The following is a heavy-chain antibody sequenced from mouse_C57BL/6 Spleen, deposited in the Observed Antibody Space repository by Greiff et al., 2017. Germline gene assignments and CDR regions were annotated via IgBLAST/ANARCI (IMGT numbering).Heavy chain of an antibody. Sequence: EVQLQQSGPELVKPGASVKISCKASGYTFTDYYMNWVKQSHGKSLEWIGDINPNNGGTSYNQKFKGKATLTADESSSTSYMELRSLTSEDAAVYYCARYLYDYLDDWGQGTTLTGSS. J-gene: IGHJ2*01. CDR1: GYTFTDYY. V-gene: IGHV1-26*01. CDR2: INPNNGGT. CDR3: ARYLYDYLDD. D-gene: IGHD2-3*01.